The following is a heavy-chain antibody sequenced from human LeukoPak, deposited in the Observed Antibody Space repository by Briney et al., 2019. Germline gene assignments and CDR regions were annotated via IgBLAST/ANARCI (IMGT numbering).Heavy chain of an antibody. D-gene: IGHD3-22*01. CDR3: ARGEDDSSGYYSPYYFDY. CDR1: GFTFSSYG. V-gene: IGHV3-30*02. J-gene: IGHJ4*02. Sequence: GGSLRLSCAASGFTFSSYGMHWVRRAPGKGLEWVAFIRYDGSNKYYADSVKGRLTISRDNAKNSLYLQMNSLRAEDTAVYYCARGEDDSSGYYSPYYFDYWGQGTLVTVSS. CDR2: IRYDGSNK.